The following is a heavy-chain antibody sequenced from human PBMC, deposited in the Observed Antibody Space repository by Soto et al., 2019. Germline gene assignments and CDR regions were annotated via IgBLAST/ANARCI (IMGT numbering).Heavy chain of an antibody. D-gene: IGHD2-2*01. J-gene: IGHJ6*02. CDR2: IYYSGST. Sequence: PSETLSLTCTVSGGCINSYYWSWIRQPPGKGLEWIGYIYYSGSTYYNPSLKSRVTISVDTSKNQFSLKLSSVTAADTAVYYCANHCSSTSCHLGGLYYYYGMDVWGQGTTVTVSS. CDR1: GGCINSYY. CDR3: ANHCSSTSCHLGGLYYYYGMDV. V-gene: IGHV4-59*04.